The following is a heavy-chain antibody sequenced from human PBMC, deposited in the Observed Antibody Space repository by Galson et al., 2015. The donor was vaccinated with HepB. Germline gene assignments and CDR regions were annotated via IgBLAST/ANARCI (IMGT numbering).Heavy chain of an antibody. V-gene: IGHV1-69*04. CDR3: AREGVGADRYCTNGVCYD. CDR1: GGTFSSYT. J-gene: IGHJ4*02. CDR2: IIPILGIA. D-gene: IGHD2-8*01. Sequence: SVKVSCKASGGTFSSYTISWVRQAPGQGLEWMGRIIPILGIANYAQKFQGRVTITAGKSTSTAYMELSSLRSEDTAVYYCAREGVGADRYCTNGVCYDWGQGTLVTVSS.